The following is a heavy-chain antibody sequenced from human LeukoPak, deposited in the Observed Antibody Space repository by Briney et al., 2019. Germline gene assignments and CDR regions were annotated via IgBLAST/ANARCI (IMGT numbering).Heavy chain of an antibody. V-gene: IGHV4-61*02. CDR1: GGSISSGSYY. CDR3: AVKMSSIAARLRYFDY. Sequence: PSETLSLTCTVSGGSISSGSYYWSWIRQPAGKGLEWIGRIYTSGSTNYNPSLKSRVTISVDTSKNQFSLKLSSVTAADTAVYYCAVKMSSIAARLRYFDYWGQGALVTVSS. J-gene: IGHJ4*02. D-gene: IGHD6-6*01. CDR2: IYTSGST.